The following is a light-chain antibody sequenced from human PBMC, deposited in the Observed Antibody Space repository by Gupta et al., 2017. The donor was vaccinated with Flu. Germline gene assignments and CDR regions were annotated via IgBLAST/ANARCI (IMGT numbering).Light chain of an antibody. CDR3: EAWGDSLNGYV. Sequence: QSVLTQPPSASGTPGQRVIISCSGSNPNIGSNSVNWYQQLPGTAPKLLIYNNNQRPSGVPDRFSGSKSGTSASLAISGLQSEDEADYFCEAWGDSLNGYVFGTGTNVIVL. J-gene: IGLJ1*01. CDR2: NNN. V-gene: IGLV1-44*01. CDR1: NPNIGSNS.